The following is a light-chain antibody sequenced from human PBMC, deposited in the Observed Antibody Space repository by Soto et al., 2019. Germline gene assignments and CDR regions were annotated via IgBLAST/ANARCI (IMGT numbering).Light chain of an antibody. Sequence: EIVMTQSPATLSVSPGERATLSCRASQSVSSNLAWYQQKPGQAPRLVIYGASTRATGIPARFSGSGSGTEFTLTISSLQSEDFAVYYCPQYNNWPLTFGGGTKVEIK. CDR2: GAS. CDR3: PQYNNWPLT. V-gene: IGKV3-15*01. CDR1: QSVSSN. J-gene: IGKJ4*01.